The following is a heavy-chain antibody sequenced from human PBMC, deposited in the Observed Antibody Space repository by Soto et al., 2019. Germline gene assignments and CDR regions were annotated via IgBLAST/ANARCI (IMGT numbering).Heavy chain of an antibody. Sequence: TSETLSLTCTVSGGSVSANSYYWTWIRQPPGKGLEWIGNIHYTGSTNYNPSLKSRVTILLGTSTSQFSLKVSSVTAADTAVYYCARDLTISSTDGPLDPWGHGTLVTVSS. J-gene: IGHJ5*02. D-gene: IGHD1-1*01. CDR2: IHYTGST. CDR3: ARDLTISSTDGPLDP. CDR1: GGSVSANSYY. V-gene: IGHV4-61*01.